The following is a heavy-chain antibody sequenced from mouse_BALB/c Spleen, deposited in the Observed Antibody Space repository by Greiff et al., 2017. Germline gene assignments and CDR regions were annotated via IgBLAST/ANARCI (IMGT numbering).Heavy chain of an antibody. CDR2: IDPSDSET. CDR3: ARRHYYGSSYGYAMDY. V-gene: IGHV1-69*02. J-gene: IGHJ4*01. CDR1: GYTFTSYW. Sequence: QVQLQQPGAELVKPGAPVKLSCKASGYTFTSYWMNWVKQRPGRGLEWIGRIDPSDSETHYNQKFKDKATLTVDKSSSTAYIQLSSLTSEDSAVYYCARRHYYGSSYGYAMDYWGQGTSVTVSS. D-gene: IGHD1-1*01.